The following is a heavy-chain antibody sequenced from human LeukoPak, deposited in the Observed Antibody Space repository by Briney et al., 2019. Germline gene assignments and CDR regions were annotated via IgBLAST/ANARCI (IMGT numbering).Heavy chain of an antibody. J-gene: IGHJ4*02. CDR1: GYTFTGYY. D-gene: IGHD3-3*01. CDR2: INPNSGGT. V-gene: IGHV1-2*02. CDR3: ARDHDFLIPGVSDY. Sequence: ASVKVSCKASGYTFTGYYMHWVRQAPGQGLEWMGWINPNSGGTNYAQKFQGRVTMTRDTSISTAYMELSRLRSDDTAVYYCARDHDFLIPGVSDYWGQGTLVTVSS.